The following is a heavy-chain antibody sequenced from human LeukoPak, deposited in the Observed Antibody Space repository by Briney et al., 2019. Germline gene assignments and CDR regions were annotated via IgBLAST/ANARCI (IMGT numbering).Heavy chain of an antibody. J-gene: IGHJ4*02. CDR2: IFSNGDT. D-gene: IGHD5-24*01. CDR3: TGDQMNY. CDR1: EFTFSRNY. Sequence: RSGGSLRLSCTASEFTFSRNYMLWVRQAPGKGLEWVSLIFSNGDTHYADSVKGRFTISRDTSKNTVSLQMNSLRVEDTAMYYCTGDQMNYWGQGTLVTVSS. V-gene: IGHV3-53*01.